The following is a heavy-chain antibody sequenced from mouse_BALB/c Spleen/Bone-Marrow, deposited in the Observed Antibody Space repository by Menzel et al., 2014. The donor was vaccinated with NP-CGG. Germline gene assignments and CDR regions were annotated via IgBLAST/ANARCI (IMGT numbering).Heavy chain of an antibody. CDR1: GYTFTSYT. V-gene: IGHV1-4*01. CDR2: INPSSGYT. Sequence: VKLQQSGAELVRPGASVKLSCKASGYTFTSYTMHWVKQRPGQGLEWIGYINPSSGYTNYNQRFKDKATLTADKSSSTAYMQLSSLTVEDSAVDDCAIWLIDYYGIWYWYFDVWGAGTTVTVSS. CDR3: AIWLIDYYGIWYWYFDV. D-gene: IGHD1-1*01. J-gene: IGHJ1*01.